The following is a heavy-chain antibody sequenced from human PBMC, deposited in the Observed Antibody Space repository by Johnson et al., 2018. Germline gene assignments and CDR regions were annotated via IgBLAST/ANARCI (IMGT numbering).Heavy chain of an antibody. J-gene: IGHJ6*04. V-gene: IGHV3-33*08. CDR1: GFTFSSYA. CDR3: ARVSGGGDV. Sequence: QVQLVESGGGVVQPGRSLRLSCAASGFTFSSYAMHWVRQAPGKGLEGVAVIWDDGSNKYYADSVKGRFTITRDNAKNSLYLQMNSLRAEDTAVYYCARVSGGGDVWGKGTTVTVSS. D-gene: IGHD5/OR15-5a*01. CDR2: IWDDGSNK.